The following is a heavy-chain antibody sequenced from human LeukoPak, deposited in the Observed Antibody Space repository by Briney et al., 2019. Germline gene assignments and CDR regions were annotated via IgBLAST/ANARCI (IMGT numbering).Heavy chain of an antibody. CDR1: GFTFITYA. CDR3: ARLSGSYPAHFDY. CDR2: IRNSGGST. V-gene: IGHV3-23*01. J-gene: IGHJ4*02. D-gene: IGHD1-26*01. Sequence: GGSLRLSCAASGFTFITYAMTWVRQAPGKGLEWVSSIRNSGGSTYYADSVRGRFTISRDNSKNTLYLQMNSLRAEDTAVYYCARLSGSYPAHFDYWGQGTLVTVSS.